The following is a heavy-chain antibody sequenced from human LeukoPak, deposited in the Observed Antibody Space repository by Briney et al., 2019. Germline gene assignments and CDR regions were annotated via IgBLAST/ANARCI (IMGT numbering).Heavy chain of an antibody. Sequence: GGSLRLSCAASGFTFSDSAMTWVRQAPGKGLDWVSLIRFSGANSYYADSVKGRFTISTDNSKHTLFQQMNSLTAEHTAICFCARDIQLSTWGLGTMVTVSS. V-gene: IGHV3-23*01. J-gene: IGHJ3*01. CDR1: GFTFSDSA. CDR2: IRFSGANS. CDR3: ARDIQLST. D-gene: IGHD5-24*01.